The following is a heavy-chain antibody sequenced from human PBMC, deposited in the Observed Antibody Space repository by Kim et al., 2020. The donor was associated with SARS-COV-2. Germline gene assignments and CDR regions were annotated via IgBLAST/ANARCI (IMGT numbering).Heavy chain of an antibody. Sequence: GESLKISCKGSGYSFTSYWIGWVRQMPGKGLEWMGIIYPGDSDTRYSPSFQGQVTISADKSISTAYLQWSSLKASDTAMYYCASTGHLTIFGVWGHAFDIWGQGTMVTVSP. CDR1: GYSFTSYW. D-gene: IGHD3-3*01. J-gene: IGHJ3*02. CDR3: ASTGHLTIFGVWGHAFDI. V-gene: IGHV5-51*01. CDR2: IYPGDSDT.